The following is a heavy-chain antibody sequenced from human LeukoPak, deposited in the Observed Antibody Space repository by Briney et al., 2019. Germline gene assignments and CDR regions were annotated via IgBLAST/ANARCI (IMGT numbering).Heavy chain of an antibody. V-gene: IGHV4-38-2*02. CDR1: GYSISSGYY. Sequence: PSETLSLTCTVSGYSISSGYYWGWIRQPPGKGLEWIGSIYHSGSTYYNPSLKSRVTISVDTSKNQFSLKLSSVTAADTAVYYCARGDGSYPYDYWGQGTLVTVSS. CDR2: IYHSGST. J-gene: IGHJ4*02. CDR3: ARGDGSYPYDY. D-gene: IGHD1-26*01.